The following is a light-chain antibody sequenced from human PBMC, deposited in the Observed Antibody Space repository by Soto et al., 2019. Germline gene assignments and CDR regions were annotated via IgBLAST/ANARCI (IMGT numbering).Light chain of an antibody. CDR3: QQYHSYPAS. Sequence: DIQMTQSPSSLSASVGDRVSITCRESQGISSYLAWFQQKTGKAPKSLIYDASTLQSGVSSRFSGSGSDTHFTLTISSLQPEDFATYYCQQYHSYPASFGQGTKVEIK. V-gene: IGKV1-16*01. CDR1: QGISSY. CDR2: DAS. J-gene: IGKJ1*01.